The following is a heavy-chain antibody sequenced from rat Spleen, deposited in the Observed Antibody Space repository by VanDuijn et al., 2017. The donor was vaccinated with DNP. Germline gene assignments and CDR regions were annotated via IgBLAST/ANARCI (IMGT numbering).Heavy chain of an antibody. V-gene: IGHV5-27*01. CDR1: GITFNNYV. Sequence: EVQLVESGGGLVQPGRSLKLSCVASGITFNNYVMAWVRQTPTKGLEWVAPITNTGSTSYYRDSVQGRFTISRDNAKKTLYLQMDSLRSEDTATYYCTTEWAGSYDYWGQGVMVTVSS. CDR3: TTEWAGSYDY. CDR2: ITNTGSTS. J-gene: IGHJ2*01. D-gene: IGHD1-12*02.